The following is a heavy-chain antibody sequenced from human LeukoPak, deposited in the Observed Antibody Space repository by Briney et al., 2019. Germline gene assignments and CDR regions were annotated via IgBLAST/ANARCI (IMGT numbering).Heavy chain of an antibody. Sequence: GGSLRLSCAASGFTVSTNYMSWVRHTPGKGLEWVSLIYSGGSTYYADSVKGRFTISRDNSKNTLYLQMNSLRAEDTAVYYCASRDKGYYYGMDVWGQGATVTVSS. V-gene: IGHV3-66*01. CDR3: ASRDKGYYYGMDV. J-gene: IGHJ6*02. CDR1: GFTVSTNY. D-gene: IGHD5-24*01. CDR2: IYSGGST.